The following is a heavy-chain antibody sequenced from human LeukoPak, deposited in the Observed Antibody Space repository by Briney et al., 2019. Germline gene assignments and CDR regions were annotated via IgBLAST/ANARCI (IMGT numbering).Heavy chain of an antibody. CDR3: ASSSSWYGLDY. Sequence: SETLSLTCAVSGGSISSSNWWSWVRQPPGKGPEWIGEIYHSGSTNYNPSLKSRVTISVDKSKNQFSLKLSSVTAADTAVYYCASSSSWYGLDYWGQGTLVTVSS. V-gene: IGHV4-4*02. D-gene: IGHD6-13*01. CDR2: IYHSGST. CDR1: GGSISSSNW. J-gene: IGHJ4*02.